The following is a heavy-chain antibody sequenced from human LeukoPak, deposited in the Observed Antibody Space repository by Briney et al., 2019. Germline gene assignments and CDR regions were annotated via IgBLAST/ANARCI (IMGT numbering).Heavy chain of an antibody. D-gene: IGHD6-19*01. J-gene: IGHJ5*02. V-gene: IGHV4-31*03. Sequence: SETLSLTCTVSGGSISSGGYYWSWTRQHPGKGLEWIGYIYYSGSTYYNPSLKSRVTISVDTSKNQFSLKLSSVTAADTAVYYCARAYSSGWYGMKYNWFDPWGQGTLVTVSS. CDR1: GGSISSGGYY. CDR2: IYYSGST. CDR3: ARAYSSGWYGMKYNWFDP.